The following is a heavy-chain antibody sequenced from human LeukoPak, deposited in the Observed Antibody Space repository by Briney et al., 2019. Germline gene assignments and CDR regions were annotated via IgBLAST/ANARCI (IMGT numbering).Heavy chain of an antibody. V-gene: IGHV3-74*01. Sequence: GGSLRLSCAASDSTSGGSGMNWFRKLQGRGLVWVSRIASDGSSTTYADSVKGRFSISRDNAKNTLYLQMNSLRVEDTAVYYCARGRPHGNDYWGQGTLVTVSS. D-gene: IGHD4-23*01. CDR3: ARGRPHGNDY. CDR1: DSTSGGSG. J-gene: IGHJ4*02. CDR2: IASDGSST.